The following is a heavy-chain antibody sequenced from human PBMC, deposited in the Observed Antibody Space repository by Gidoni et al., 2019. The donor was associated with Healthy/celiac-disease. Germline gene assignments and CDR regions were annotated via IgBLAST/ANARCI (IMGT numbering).Heavy chain of an antibody. CDR3: ARAEGYCSGGSCYPDAFDI. D-gene: IGHD2-15*01. J-gene: IGHJ3*02. V-gene: IGHV4-38-2*01. Sequence: QVQLQESGPGLVKPSETLSLTCAVSGYSISSGYYWGWIRQPPGKGLEWIGSIYHSGSTYYNPSLKSRVTISVDTSKIQFSLKLSSVTAADTAVYYCARAEGYCSGGSCYPDAFDIWGQGTMVTVSS. CDR2: IYHSGST. CDR1: GYSISSGYY.